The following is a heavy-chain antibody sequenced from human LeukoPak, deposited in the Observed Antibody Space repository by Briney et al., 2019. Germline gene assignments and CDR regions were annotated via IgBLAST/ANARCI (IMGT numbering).Heavy chain of an antibody. CDR2: IYYSGNT. V-gene: IGHV4-39*01. Sequence: SETLSLTCTVSGGSISSSSYCWGWIRQPPGKGLEWIGSIYYSGNTYSNPSLRSRATISIDTSKNQFSLKLSSVTAADTAVYYCARLLVSSLYYFDYWGQGTLVTVSS. CDR3: ARLLVSSLYYFDY. CDR1: GGSISSSSYC. D-gene: IGHD3-16*01. J-gene: IGHJ4*02.